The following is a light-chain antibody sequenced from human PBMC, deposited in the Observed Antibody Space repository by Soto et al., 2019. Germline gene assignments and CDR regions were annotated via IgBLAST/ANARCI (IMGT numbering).Light chain of an antibody. Sequence: QSVLTQPASVSGSPGQSITISCTGTSSDVGSYNLVSWYQQHPGKAPKLMIYEGSKRPSGVSNRFSGSKSGNTASLTISGLQAEDEADYYCCSYAGISSVFGGGNKLTVL. CDR3: CSYAGISSV. CDR1: SSDVGSYNL. J-gene: IGLJ2*01. V-gene: IGLV2-23*01. CDR2: EGS.